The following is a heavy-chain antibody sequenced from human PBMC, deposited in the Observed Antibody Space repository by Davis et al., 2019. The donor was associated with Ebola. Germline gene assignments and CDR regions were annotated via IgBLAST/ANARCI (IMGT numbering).Heavy chain of an antibody. J-gene: IGHJ3*02. V-gene: IGHV5-51*01. CDR1: ANSFASHW. D-gene: IGHD2-8*02. CDR3: ASLRRTITGMDDAFDI. CDR2: IYTGDSDT. Sequence: KVSCKDSANSFASHWIGWVRQMPGKGLEWMGIIYTGDSDTRYSPSFRGQVTISADKSIKTAFLQWSSLKASDTAMYYCASLRRTITGMDDAFDIWGQGTMVTVSS.